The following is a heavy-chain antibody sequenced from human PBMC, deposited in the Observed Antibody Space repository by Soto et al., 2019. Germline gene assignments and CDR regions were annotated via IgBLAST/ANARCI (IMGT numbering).Heavy chain of an antibody. CDR1: GFTFSSYA. CDR2: FSGSGGST. J-gene: IGHJ4*02. D-gene: IGHD1-26*01. CDR3: ARGGSGSYYDY. V-gene: IGHV3-23*01. Sequence: EVQLLESGGGLVQPGGSLRLSCAASGFTFSSYAMRWVRQAPVKGLEWVSAFSGSGGSTYYADSVKGRFTIASDNSKNALYLQMNSLRAEDTAVYYCARGGSGSYYDYWGQGTLVTVSS.